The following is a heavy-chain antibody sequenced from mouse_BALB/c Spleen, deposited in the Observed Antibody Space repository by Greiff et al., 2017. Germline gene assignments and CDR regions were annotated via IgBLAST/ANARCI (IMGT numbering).Heavy chain of an antibody. CDR2: ISYSGST. CDR1: GYSITSDYA. Sequence: EVQLQQSGPGLVKPSQSLSLTCTVTGYSITSDYAWNWIRQFPGNKLEWMGYISYSGSTSYNPSLKSRISITRDTSKNQFFLQLNSVTTEDTATYYCARGSSGYVAWFAYWGQGTLVTVSA. V-gene: IGHV3-2*02. CDR3: ARGSSGYVAWFAY. D-gene: IGHD3-1*01. J-gene: IGHJ3*01.